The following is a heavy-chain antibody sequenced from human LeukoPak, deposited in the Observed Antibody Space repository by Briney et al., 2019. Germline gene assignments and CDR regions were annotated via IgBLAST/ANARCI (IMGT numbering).Heavy chain of an antibody. CDR2: INPNSGDT. J-gene: IGHJ4*02. V-gene: IGHV1-2*02. CDR1: GYTFTGYY. Sequence: ASVKVSCKASGYTFTGYYMHWVRQAPGQGLEWMGWINPNSGDTDYAQKFQGRVTMTRDTSISTAYMELSRLRSDDTAVYYCARGAAYSSRSVGGYWGQGTLVTVSS. CDR3: ARGAAYSSRSVGGY. D-gene: IGHD6-13*01.